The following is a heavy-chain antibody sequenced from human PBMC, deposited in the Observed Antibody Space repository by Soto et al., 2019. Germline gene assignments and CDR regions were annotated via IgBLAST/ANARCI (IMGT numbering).Heavy chain of an antibody. D-gene: IGHD4-17*01. Sequence: EVQLVESGGGLVQPGRSLRLSCAASGFTVDDYAMHWVRQAPGKGLEWVSGISSNSDTIDYADSVKGRFTISRDNAXNXXFLQMNSLRPEDTALYYCAKDMKWGGMTTIHYFDSWGQGTLVTVSS. CDR2: ISSNSDTI. J-gene: IGHJ4*02. CDR3: AKDMKWGGMTTIHYFDS. V-gene: IGHV3-9*01. CDR1: GFTVDDYA.